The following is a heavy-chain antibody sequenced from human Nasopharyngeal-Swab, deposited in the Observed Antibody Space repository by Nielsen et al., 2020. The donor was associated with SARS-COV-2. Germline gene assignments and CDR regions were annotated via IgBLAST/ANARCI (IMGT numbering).Heavy chain of an antibody. CDR2: IWSDGSNE. V-gene: IGHV3-33*03. D-gene: IGHD2-15*01. J-gene: IGHJ4*02. CDR1: EFTFNGFV. Sequence: GASLKISCAASEFTFNGFVMHWVRQAPGEGLEAVAAIWSDGSNENYAKSVKGRFTISRENAKNSLYLQMNSLRAEDTGVYYCVNGGSLDFWGQGTLVTVSP. CDR3: VNGGSLDF.